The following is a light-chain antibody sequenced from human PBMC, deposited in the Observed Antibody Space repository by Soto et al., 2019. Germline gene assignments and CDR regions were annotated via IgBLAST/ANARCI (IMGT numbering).Light chain of an antibody. Sequence: DIQMTQSPSSVSASVGDGVTITCRASQGISSWLAWYQQKPGKAPKLLISAASSLQSGVPSRFSGSGYGTDFTLTINGLQPEDFASYYCQQTMTFPFTFGGGTKVESK. CDR3: QQTMTFPFT. J-gene: IGKJ4*01. CDR2: AAS. V-gene: IGKV1D-12*01. CDR1: QGISSW.